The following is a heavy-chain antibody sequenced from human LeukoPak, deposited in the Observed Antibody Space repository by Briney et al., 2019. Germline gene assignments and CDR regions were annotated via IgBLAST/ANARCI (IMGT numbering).Heavy chain of an antibody. Sequence: GGSLRLSCAASGFTFSSYSMNWVRQAPGKGLEWVSPISSSSSYIYYADSVKGRFTISRDNAKNSLYLQMNSLRAEDTAVYYCARVAGYCSSTSCYPPYAFDIWGQGTMVTVSS. D-gene: IGHD2-2*01. CDR1: GFTFSSYS. V-gene: IGHV3-21*01. J-gene: IGHJ3*02. CDR2: ISSSSSYI. CDR3: ARVAGYCSSTSCYPPYAFDI.